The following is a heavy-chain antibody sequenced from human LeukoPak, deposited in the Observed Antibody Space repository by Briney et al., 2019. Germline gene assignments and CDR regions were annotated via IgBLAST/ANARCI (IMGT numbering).Heavy chain of an antibody. CDR3: ATDRSSIAVRPH. CDR1: GFTFSSYW. V-gene: IGHV3-74*01. CDR2: INTDGSST. Sequence: GGSLRLSCAASGFTFSSYWMHWVRQAPGKGLVWVSRINTDGSSTNYADSVKGRFTISRDNAKNTLYLQMNSLRAEDTAVYYCATDRSSIAVRPHWGQGTLVTVSS. D-gene: IGHD6-6*01. J-gene: IGHJ4*02.